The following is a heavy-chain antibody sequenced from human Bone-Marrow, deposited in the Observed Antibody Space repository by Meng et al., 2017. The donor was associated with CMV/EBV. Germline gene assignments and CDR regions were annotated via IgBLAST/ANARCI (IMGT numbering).Heavy chain of an antibody. J-gene: IGHJ6*02. V-gene: IGHV3-21*01. CDR1: GFTFGSYS. Sequence: GGSLRLSCAASGFTFGSYSMNWVRQAPGKGLEWVSSISSSSSYIYYADSVKGRFTISRDNAKNSLYLQMNSLRAEDTAVYYCARAEGVEYYDFWSGRGYYYYYGMDVWGQGTTVTVYS. D-gene: IGHD3-3*01. CDR2: ISSSSSYI. CDR3: ARAEGVEYYDFWSGRGYYYYYGMDV.